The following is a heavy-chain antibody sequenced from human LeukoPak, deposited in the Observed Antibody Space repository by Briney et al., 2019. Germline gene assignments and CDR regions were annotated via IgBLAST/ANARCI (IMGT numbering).Heavy chain of an antibody. Sequence: PGGSLRLSCAASGFTFSDYYMSWIRQAPGKGLEWVSYISSSGSTIYYADSVKGRFTISRDNAKNSLYLQMNSLRAEDTAVYYCARDSEDGYNYEGYNWFDPWGQGTLVTVSS. CDR3: ARDSEDGYNYEGYNWFDP. V-gene: IGHV3-11*04. CDR2: ISSSGSTI. J-gene: IGHJ5*02. CDR1: GFTFSDYY. D-gene: IGHD5-24*01.